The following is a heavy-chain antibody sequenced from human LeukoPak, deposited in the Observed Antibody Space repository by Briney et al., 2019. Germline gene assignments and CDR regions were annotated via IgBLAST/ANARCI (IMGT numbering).Heavy chain of an antibody. CDR2: VNPYNGDT. CDR3: VRPRRSPYYFES. V-gene: IGHV1-8*01. CDR1: GYTFTSYD. J-gene: IGHJ4*02. Sequence: PGASVKVSCKASGYTFTSYDINWVRQAAGQGLEWLGWVNPYNGDTGYAQKLQGRVTMTRDTSINTAYMELRSLTSEDTAVYYCVRPRRSPYYFESWGQGTLVTVSS.